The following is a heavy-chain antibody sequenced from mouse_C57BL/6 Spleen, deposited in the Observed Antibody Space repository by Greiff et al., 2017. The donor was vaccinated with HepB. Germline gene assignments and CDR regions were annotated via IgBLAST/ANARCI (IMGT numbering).Heavy chain of an antibody. D-gene: IGHD2-4*01. Sequence: VQLQQPGAELVKPGASVKLSCKASGYTFTSYWMHWVKQRPGRGLEWIGRNDPNSGGTKYNEKFKSKATLTVDKPSSTAYMQLSSLTSEDSAVYYCARYDYDNAMDYWGQGTSVTVSS. CDR3: ARYDYDNAMDY. CDR1: GYTFTSYW. CDR2: NDPNSGGT. V-gene: IGHV1-72*01. J-gene: IGHJ4*01.